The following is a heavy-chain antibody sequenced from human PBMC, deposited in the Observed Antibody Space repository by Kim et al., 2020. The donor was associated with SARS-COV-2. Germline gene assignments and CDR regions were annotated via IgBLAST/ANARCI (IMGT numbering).Heavy chain of an antibody. CDR1: GGSISSGGYY. J-gene: IGHJ5*02. CDR2: IYYSGST. Sequence: SETLSLTCTVSGGSISSGGYYWSWIRQHPGKGLEWIGYIYYSGSTYYTLSLKSRVTISVDTSKNQFSLKLSSETAADTDVYYCARDRGYCSGGSCYHWFDPWRQGTLVTVSS. CDR3: ARDRGYCSGGSCYHWFDP. D-gene: IGHD2-15*01. V-gene: IGHV4-31*03.